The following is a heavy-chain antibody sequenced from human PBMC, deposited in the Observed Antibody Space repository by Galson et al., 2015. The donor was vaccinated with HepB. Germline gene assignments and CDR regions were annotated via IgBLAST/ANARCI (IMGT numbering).Heavy chain of an antibody. Sequence: SVKVSCKASGYTFTSYAMHWVRQAPGQRLEWMGWINAGNGNTKYSQKFQGRVTITRDTSASTAYMELSSLRSEDTAVYYCARVKLGSGPARGHYYYYYMDVWGKGTTVTVSS. J-gene: IGHJ6*03. V-gene: IGHV1-3*01. CDR1: GYTFTSYA. CDR3: ARVKLGSGPARGHYYYYYMDV. D-gene: IGHD5-12*01. CDR2: INAGNGNT.